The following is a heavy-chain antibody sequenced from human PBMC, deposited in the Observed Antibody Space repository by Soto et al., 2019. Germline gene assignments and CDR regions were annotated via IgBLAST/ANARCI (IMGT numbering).Heavy chain of an antibody. CDR1: GGTFSSYT. D-gene: IGHD3-22*01. Sequence: QVQLVQSGAEVKKPGSSVKVSCKASGGTFSSYTISWVRQAPGQGLEWMGRIIPILGIANYAQKFQGRVTITADKSTSTAYMELSSLRSEDTAVYYCARDLNYYDSRQEYWGQGTLVTVSS. CDR3: ARDLNYYDSRQEY. CDR2: IIPILGIA. J-gene: IGHJ4*02. V-gene: IGHV1-69*08.